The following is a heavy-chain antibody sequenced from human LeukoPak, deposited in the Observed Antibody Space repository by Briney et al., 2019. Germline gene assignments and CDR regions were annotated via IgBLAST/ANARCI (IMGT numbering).Heavy chain of an antibody. V-gene: IGHV4-59*08. J-gene: IGHJ6*02. CDR1: GGSISSYY. CDR3: ARHAPIQLWFGALHYYGMDV. D-gene: IGHD5-18*01. Sequence: SETLSLTCTVSGGSISSYYWSWIRQPPGKGLEWIGYIYYSGSTNYNPSLKSRVTISVDTSKNQFSLKLSSVTAADTAVYYCARHAPIQLWFGALHYYGMDVWGQRITVTVSS. CDR2: IYYSGST.